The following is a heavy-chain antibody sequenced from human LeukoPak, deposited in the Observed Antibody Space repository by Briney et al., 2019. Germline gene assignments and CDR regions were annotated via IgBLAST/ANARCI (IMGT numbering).Heavy chain of an antibody. CDR2: IKQDGSEI. Sequence: GGSLRLSCAASGLTFSSHWMSWVRQAPGKGLEWVANIKQDGSEISYVDSVKGRFAISRDNAKNSVYLQMNSLRAEDTAVYYCARGNGPFDYWGQGTLVTVSS. CDR1: GLTFSSHW. D-gene: IGHD2-8*01. CDR3: ARGNGPFDY. V-gene: IGHV3-7*03. J-gene: IGHJ4*02.